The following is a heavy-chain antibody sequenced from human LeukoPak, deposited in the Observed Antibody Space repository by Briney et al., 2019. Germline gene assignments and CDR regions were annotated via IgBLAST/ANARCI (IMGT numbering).Heavy chain of an antibody. J-gene: IGHJ5*02. CDR1: RFSFSTFA. V-gene: IGHV3-23*01. CDR3: AKNAAAAGVNWFDP. CDR2: ISGSGGST. D-gene: IGHD6-13*01. Sequence: GGSLRLSCSASRFSFSTFAMSWVRQTPGKGLEWVSGISGSGGSTDYAGSVKGRFTISRDNSKNTLYLQMSSLRAEDTAVYYCAKNAAAAGVNWFDPWGQGTLVAVSS.